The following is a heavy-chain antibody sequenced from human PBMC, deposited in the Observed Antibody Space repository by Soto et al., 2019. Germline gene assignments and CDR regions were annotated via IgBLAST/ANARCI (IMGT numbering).Heavy chain of an antibody. CDR3: ASSNWQEVH. CDR1: SGSISSSSYY. J-gene: IGHJ4*02. V-gene: IGHV4-39*01. CDR2: IDYSGST. Sequence: QLQLQESGPGLVKPSETLSLTCIVSSGSISSSSYYWGWIRQPPGKGLEWIGSIDYSGSTYYNPSLKSRLTISVDASRNQFSLRLSSVSAADTAVYYCASSNWQEVHRGQGTLVTVSS. D-gene: IGHD4-4*01.